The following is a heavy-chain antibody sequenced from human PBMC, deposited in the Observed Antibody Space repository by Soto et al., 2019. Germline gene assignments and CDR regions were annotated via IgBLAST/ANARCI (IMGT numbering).Heavy chain of an antibody. CDR2: ISGSGGST. J-gene: IGHJ4*02. CDR1: GFTFSSYA. D-gene: IGHD3-9*01. V-gene: IGHV3-23*01. CDR3: AKDREKVLTGLADY. Sequence: PGGSLRLSCAASGFTFSSYAMSWVRQAPGKGLEWVSAISGSGGSTYYADSVKGQFTISRDNSKNTLYLQMNSLRAEDTAVYYCAKDREKVLTGLADYWGQGTLVTVSS.